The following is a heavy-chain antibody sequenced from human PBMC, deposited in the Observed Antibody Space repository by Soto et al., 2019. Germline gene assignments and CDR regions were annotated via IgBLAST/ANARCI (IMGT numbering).Heavy chain of an antibody. CDR3: ARGFRAKRRSFYY. V-gene: IGHV4-34*01. CDR2: INHSGST. CDR1: GGSFSGYY. Sequence: PSETLSLTCAVYGGSFSGYYWSWIRQPPGKGLEWIGEINHSGSTNYNPSLKSRVTISVDTSKNQFSLKLSSVTAADTAVYYCARGFRAKRRSFYYWGQGTLVTVSS. J-gene: IGHJ4*02.